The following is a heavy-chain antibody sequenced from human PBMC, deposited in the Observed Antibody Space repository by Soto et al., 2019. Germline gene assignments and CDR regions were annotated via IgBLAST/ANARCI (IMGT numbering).Heavy chain of an antibody. CDR1: GYTFNNYG. J-gene: IGHJ6*02. CDR3: ARVAITLIRGLKVDFYSMDD. V-gene: IGHV1-18*01. Sequence: ASVKVSCKASGYTFNNYGITWVRQAPGQGLEWLGWISVYNGNKNYAKKVQGRVSMTADTSTSTADMELRSLQSDDTAVYFCARVAITLIRGLKVDFYSMDDWGQGTTVTVSS. CDR2: ISVYNGNK. D-gene: IGHD3-10*01.